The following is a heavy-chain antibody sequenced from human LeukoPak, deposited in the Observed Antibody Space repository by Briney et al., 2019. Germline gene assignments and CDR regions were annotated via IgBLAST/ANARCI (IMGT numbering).Heavy chain of an antibody. J-gene: IGHJ4*02. CDR3: ARGRSVGGLDY. CDR2: IYYSGST. CDR1: GGSISSYY. Sequence: SETLSLTCTVSGGSISSYYRSWIRQPPGKGLGWIGYIYYSGSTNYNPSLKSRVTISVDTSRNQFSLKLSSVTAADTAVFYCARGRSVGGLDYWGQGTLVTVSS. V-gene: IGHV4-59*01. D-gene: IGHD6-19*01.